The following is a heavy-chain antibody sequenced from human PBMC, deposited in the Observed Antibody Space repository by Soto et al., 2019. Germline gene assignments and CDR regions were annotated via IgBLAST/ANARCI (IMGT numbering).Heavy chain of an antibody. CDR2: ISSNGGST. J-gene: IGHJ3*02. D-gene: IGHD6-13*01. CDR1: GFTFSSYA. V-gene: IGHV3-64*01. Sequence: EVQLVESGGGLVQPGGSLRLSCAASGFTFSSYAMHWVRQAPGKGLEYVSAISSNGGSTYYANSVKGRFTISRDNSKNTLYLQMGSLRAEDMAVYYCAKGYSSSWYQAAFDIWGQETMVTVSS. CDR3: AKGYSSSWYQAAFDI.